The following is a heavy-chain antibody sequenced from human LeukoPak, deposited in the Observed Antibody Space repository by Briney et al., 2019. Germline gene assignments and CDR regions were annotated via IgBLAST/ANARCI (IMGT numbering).Heavy chain of an antibody. CDR3: ARDSYSSSWYYFDY. CDR2: IYYTGNT. CDR1: GGSISNYY. V-gene: IGHV4-59*01. J-gene: IGHJ4*02. D-gene: IGHD6-13*01. Sequence: SETLSLTCTVSGGSISNYYWNWIRQPPGKGLEGIGYIYYTGNTNYNPSLKSRVTISVDTSKNQFSLKLSSVTAADTAVYYCARDSYSSSWYYFDYWGQGTLVTVSS.